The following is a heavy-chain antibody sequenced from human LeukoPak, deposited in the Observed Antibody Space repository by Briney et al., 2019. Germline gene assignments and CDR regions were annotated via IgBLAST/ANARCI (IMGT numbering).Heavy chain of an antibody. J-gene: IGHJ4*02. Sequence: SETLSLTCTVSDYSISSAYYWGWIRPPPGKGLEWIGFIYHSGSTYYNPSLKTRVTISIDTSKNQFSLKLTSVTATDTAVYYCAKVGGGYSGYEDYWGQGTLVTVSS. V-gene: IGHV4-38-2*02. CDR2: IYHSGST. CDR1: DYSISSAYY. CDR3: AKVGGGYSGYEDY. D-gene: IGHD5-12*01.